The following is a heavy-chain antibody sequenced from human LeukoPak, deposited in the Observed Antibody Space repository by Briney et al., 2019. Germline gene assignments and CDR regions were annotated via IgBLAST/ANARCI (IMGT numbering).Heavy chain of an antibody. CDR3: ARDLGHGWFDP. CDR1: GGSISSYY. Sequence: SETLSLTCTVSGGSISSYYWSWIRQPPGKGLEWIGSFFLKGSTYYNPPLKSRVTISVDTSKNQFSLKLSSVTAADTAVYYCARDLGHGWFDPWGQGTLVTVSS. V-gene: IGHV4-59*01. CDR2: FFLKGST. J-gene: IGHJ5*02. D-gene: IGHD7-27*01.